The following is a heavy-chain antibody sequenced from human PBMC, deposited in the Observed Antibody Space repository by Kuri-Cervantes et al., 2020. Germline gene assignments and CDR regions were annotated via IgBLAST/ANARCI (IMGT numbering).Heavy chain of an antibody. CDR2: IIPIFGTA. CDR1: GGTFSSYA. Sequence: SVKVSCKASGGTFSSYAISWVRQAPGQGLEWMGGIIPIFGTANHAQKFQGRVTITADESTSTAYMELSSLRSEDTAVYYCARSAYGDYVPGYWGQGTLVTVSS. J-gene: IGHJ4*02. D-gene: IGHD4-17*01. V-gene: IGHV1-69*13. CDR3: ARSAYGDYVPGY.